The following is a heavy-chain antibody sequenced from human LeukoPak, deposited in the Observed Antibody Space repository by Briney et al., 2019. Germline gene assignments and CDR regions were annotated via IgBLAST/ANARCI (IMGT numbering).Heavy chain of an antibody. CDR2: IKHDGSEK. CDR1: GFTFSSYW. CDR3: ARVPPRLAAAGPN. Sequence: PGGSLRLSCAASGFTFSSYWMSWGRQAPGKGLERVANIKHDGSEKYYVDSVKGRFTISRDNAKNSLYLQMNSLRAEDTAVYYCARVPPRLAAAGPNWGQGTLVTASS. J-gene: IGHJ4*02. D-gene: IGHD6-13*01. V-gene: IGHV3-7*01.